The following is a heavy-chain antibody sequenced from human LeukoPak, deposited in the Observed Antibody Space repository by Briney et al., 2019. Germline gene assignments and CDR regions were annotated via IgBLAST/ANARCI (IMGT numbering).Heavy chain of an antibody. J-gene: IGHJ3*02. CDR3: ASRSNYDFGAFDI. V-gene: IGHV4-30-2*01. Sequence: SETLSLTCTVSGGSISSGGYYWSWIRQPPGKGLEWIGYIYHSGSTYYNPSLKSRVTISVDRSKNQFSLKLSSVTAADTAVYYCASRSNYDFGAFDIWAKGQWSPSLQ. CDR2: IYHSGST. D-gene: IGHD4-11*01. CDR1: GGSISSGGYY.